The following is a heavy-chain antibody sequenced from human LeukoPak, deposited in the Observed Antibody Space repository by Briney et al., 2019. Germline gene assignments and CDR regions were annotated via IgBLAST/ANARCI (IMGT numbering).Heavy chain of an antibody. Sequence: GGSLRLSCAASGFTFSSYSMNWVRQAPGKGLEWVSSISSSSSYIYYADSVKGRFTISRDNAKNSLYLQMNSLRAEDTAVYYCAREGLLWWAFDIWGQGTMVTVSS. D-gene: IGHD3-10*01. V-gene: IGHV3-21*01. CDR3: AREGLLWWAFDI. CDR1: GFTFSSYS. CDR2: ISSSSSYI. J-gene: IGHJ3*02.